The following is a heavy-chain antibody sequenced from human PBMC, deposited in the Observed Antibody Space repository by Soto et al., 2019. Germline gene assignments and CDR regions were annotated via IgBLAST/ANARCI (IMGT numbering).Heavy chain of an antibody. CDR1: GYSFSTYW. CDR3: ARTDGPHYYYYYGMDV. Sequence: GESLKISCKGSGYSFSTYWIAWVRQMPGKGLEWMGIIFPGDSETRYSPSFQGQVTISADKSISTAYLQWTSLKASDSAMYYCARTDGPHYYYYYGMDVWGQGSTVTVSS. J-gene: IGHJ6*02. CDR2: IFPGDSET. V-gene: IGHV5-51*01.